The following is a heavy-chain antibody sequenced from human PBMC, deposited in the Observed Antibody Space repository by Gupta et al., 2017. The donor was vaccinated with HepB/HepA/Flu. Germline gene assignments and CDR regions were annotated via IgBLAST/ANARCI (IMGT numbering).Heavy chain of an antibody. D-gene: IGHD3-16*01. J-gene: IGHJ3*02. CDR1: GFTFTSYW. CDR2: IKQDGSEK. V-gene: IGHV3-7*01. Sequence: EVQLVESGGDLVQPGGSLRLSCAASGFTFTSYWMSWVRQAPGKGLEWVANIKQDGSEKSYGDSVRGRFTISRDNAKNSLYLQMNSLRAEDTATYYCARVFGVSGIWGRGTMVTGSS. CDR3: ARVFGVSGI.